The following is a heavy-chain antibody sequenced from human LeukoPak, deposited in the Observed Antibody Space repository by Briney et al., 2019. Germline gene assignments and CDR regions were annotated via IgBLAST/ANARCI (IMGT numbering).Heavy chain of an antibody. CDR1: GFTLSNYW. D-gene: IGHD3-16*01. J-gene: IGHJ4*02. Sequence: GGSLRLSCAASGFTLSNYWMYWVRQAPGKGLVWVSRINSDGSTTNYADSVRGRFTISRDNAKNTLYLEMKSLRVEDTAVYYCTRGYYDSGDYWGQGTLVTASS. CDR2: INSDGSTT. V-gene: IGHV3-74*01. CDR3: TRGYYDSGDY.